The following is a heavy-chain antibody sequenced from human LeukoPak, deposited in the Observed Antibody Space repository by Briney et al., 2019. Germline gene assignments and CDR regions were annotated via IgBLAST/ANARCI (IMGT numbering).Heavy chain of an antibody. CDR1: GGSLSGYY. CDR3: ARGRGGGQPGCR. CDR2: INHSGGT. J-gene: IGHJ4*02. V-gene: IGHV4-34*01. Sequence: PSETLSLTCAVSGGSLSGYYWTWIRQPPGKGLEWTGEINHSGGTNYNPSLKSRVTISVDTSKNQFSLKLSSVTAADTAVYYCARGRGGGQPGCRWGQGTLVTVSS. D-gene: IGHD1-26*01.